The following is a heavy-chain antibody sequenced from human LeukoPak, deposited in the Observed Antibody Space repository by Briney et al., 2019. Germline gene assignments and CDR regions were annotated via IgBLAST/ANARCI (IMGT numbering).Heavy chain of an antibody. CDR2: IN. D-gene: IGHD3-10*01. CDR3: ARDMRRGRDYYGSGTLEF. V-gene: IGHV1-2*02. CDR1: GYTFTGYY. Sequence: ASVKVSCKTSGYTFTGYYMHWVRQAPGQGLEWMGWINPNSGDTNPNSGATNYAQKFQGRVTMTRDTSISTAYMELSGLTSDDTAVYYCARDMRRGRDYYGSGTLEFWGQGTLVTVSS. J-gene: IGHJ4*02.